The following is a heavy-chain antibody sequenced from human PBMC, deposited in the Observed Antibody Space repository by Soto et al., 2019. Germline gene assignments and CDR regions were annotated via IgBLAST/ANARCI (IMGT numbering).Heavy chain of an antibody. D-gene: IGHD6-19*01. CDR1: GFNFKKFA. J-gene: IGHJ4*02. Sequence: EVQLLESGGGVVQTGGSLRLSCVASGFNFKKFAMAWVRQAAGEGLEWVSGISCCGGSASYADSVKGRFSIARDDSKNTVSLQLNRLRVEDTAQYYCAKADGQQWLIPHLDNWGQGTLVTVS. V-gene: IGHV3-23*01. CDR3: AKADGQQWLIPHLDN. CDR2: ISCCGGSA.